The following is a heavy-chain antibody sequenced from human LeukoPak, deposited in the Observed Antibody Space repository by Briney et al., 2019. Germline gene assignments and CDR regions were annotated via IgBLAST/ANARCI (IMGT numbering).Heavy chain of an antibody. Sequence: ASVKVSCKASGYTFTSYYMHWVRQAPGQGLEWMGIINPSGGSTSYAQKFQGRVTMTRDTSTSTVYMELSSLRSEDTAVHYCARDMIFGDYRYYYYGMDVWGQGTTVTVSS. CDR3: ARDMIFGDYRYYYYGMDV. D-gene: IGHD3/OR15-3a*01. CDR1: GYTFTSYY. J-gene: IGHJ6*02. CDR2: INPSGGST. V-gene: IGHV1-46*01.